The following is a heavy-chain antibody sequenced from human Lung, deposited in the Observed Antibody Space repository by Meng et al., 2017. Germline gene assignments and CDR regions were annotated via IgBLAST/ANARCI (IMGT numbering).Heavy chain of an antibody. D-gene: IGHD4-11*01. CDR3: ARGPTTMAHDFDY. J-gene: IGHJ4*02. Sequence: VQLQKGGAGRLKPSETLSPTCVVSGGSFSDYYWSWIRQPPGKGLEWIGEINHSGSTNYNPSLESRATISVDTSQNNLSLKLSSVTAADSAVYYCARGPTTMAHDFDYWGQGTLVTVSS. CDR1: GGSFSDYY. CDR2: INHSGST. V-gene: IGHV4-34*01.